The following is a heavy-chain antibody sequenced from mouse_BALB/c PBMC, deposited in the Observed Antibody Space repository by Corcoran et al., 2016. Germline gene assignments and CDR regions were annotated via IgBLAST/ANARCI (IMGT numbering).Heavy chain of an antibody. V-gene: IGHV1-26*01. CDR1: GYTYTDYY. CDR3: ARDRYWYFDV. CDR2: IDPNNGGT. D-gene: IGHD2-14*01. J-gene: IGHJ1*01. Sequence: EVQLQHSGPELMKPGASVKMSCKASGYTYTDYYMKWVKQSHGQSLEWIGDIDPNNGGTSYNQNFKGKATLTVVKSSSTAYMQLNSLTSEDSAVYFCARDRYWYFDVWGAGTTVTVSS.